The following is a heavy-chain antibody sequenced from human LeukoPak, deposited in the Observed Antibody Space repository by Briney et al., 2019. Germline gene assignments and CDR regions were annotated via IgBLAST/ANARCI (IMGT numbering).Heavy chain of an antibody. Sequence: GGSLRLSCAVSGFTFSHSGMFWVRQAPGKGLEWVAIIWYDGSEKYYADSVRGRFIISRDNYNNTLFLQMNSLRVEDTAVYDCAKDYGTDDSGRRGYLHNWGQGAVVPVSS. CDR3: AKDYGTDDSGRRGYLHN. D-gene: IGHD3-10*01. V-gene: IGHV3-33*06. J-gene: IGHJ4*02. CDR1: GFTFSHSG. CDR2: IWYDGSEK.